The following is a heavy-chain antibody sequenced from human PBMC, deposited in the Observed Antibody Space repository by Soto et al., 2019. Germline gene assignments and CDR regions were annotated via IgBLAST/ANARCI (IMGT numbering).Heavy chain of an antibody. CDR3: AKSGSFMIVVVTFDY. D-gene: IGHD3-22*01. CDR2: ISGSGGST. J-gene: IGHJ4*02. CDR1: GFTLSSYA. Sequence: GGSLRLSCAASGFTLSSYAMSWVRQAPGKGLEWVSAISGSGGSTYYADSVKGRFTISRDNSKNTLYLQMNSLRAEDTAVYYCAKSGSFMIVVVTFDYWGQGTLVTVSS. V-gene: IGHV3-23*01.